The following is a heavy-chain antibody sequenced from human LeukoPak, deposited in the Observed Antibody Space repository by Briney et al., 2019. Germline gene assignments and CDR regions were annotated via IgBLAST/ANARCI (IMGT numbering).Heavy chain of an antibody. J-gene: IGHJ4*02. CDR1: GGSISSYY. D-gene: IGHD6-13*01. CDR3: ARRYSSSWDPNYYFDY. CDR2: IYYSGST. Sequence: SETLSLTCTVSGGSISSYYWSWIRQPPGKGLEWIGYIYYSGSTNYNPSLKSRVTISVDTSKNQFSLKLSSVTAADTAVYYCARRYSSSWDPNYYFDYWGQGTLVTVSS. V-gene: IGHV4-59*01.